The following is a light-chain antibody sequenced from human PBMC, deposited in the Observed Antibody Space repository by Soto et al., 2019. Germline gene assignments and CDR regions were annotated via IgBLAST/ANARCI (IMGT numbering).Light chain of an antibody. CDR2: KAS. CDR1: QTISSW. J-gene: IGKJ5*01. CDR3: QQSYGTPHA. Sequence: DIQMTQSASTLSGSLGDRVTITCRASQTISSWLAWYQQKQGKAPKLLIYKASTLKSGVPSRFSGSGYGTEFNLTISSLQTEDFATYYCQQSYGTPHAFGQGTRLEIK. V-gene: IGKV1-5*03.